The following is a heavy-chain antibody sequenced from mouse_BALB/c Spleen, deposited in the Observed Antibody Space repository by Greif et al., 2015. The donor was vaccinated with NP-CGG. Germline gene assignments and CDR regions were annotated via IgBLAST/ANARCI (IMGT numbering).Heavy chain of an antibody. D-gene: IGHD4-1*01. J-gene: IGHJ2*01. CDR1: GYTFTCYY. Sequence: QVQLQQSGAELVKPGASVKLSCKASGYTFTCYYIYWVKQRPGQGLEWIGEINPSNGGSNFNEKFKSKATLTVDKSSSTAYMQLSSLTSEDFAVYYCTRSWVDYWGQGTTLTVSS. CDR3: TRSWVDY. CDR2: INPSNGGS. V-gene: IGHV1S81*02.